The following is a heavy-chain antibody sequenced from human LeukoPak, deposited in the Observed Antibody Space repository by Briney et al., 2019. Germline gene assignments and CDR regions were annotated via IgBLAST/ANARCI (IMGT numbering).Heavy chain of an antibody. J-gene: IGHJ4*02. V-gene: IGHV3-23*01. Sequence: GGSLRLSCAASGFTFSSYGMSWVRQAPGKGLEWVSAISGSGGTTYYADSVKGRFTISRDNSKNTLCLQITSLRAEDTGVYYCAEDHLPGIVVADRDYWGQGTLVTVSS. D-gene: IGHD6-19*01. CDR3: AEDHLPGIVVADRDY. CDR2: ISGSGGTT. CDR1: GFTFSSYG.